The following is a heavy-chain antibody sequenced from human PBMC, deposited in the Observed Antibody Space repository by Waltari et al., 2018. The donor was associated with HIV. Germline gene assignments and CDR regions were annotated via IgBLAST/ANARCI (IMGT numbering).Heavy chain of an antibody. CDR3: ARDGYYYDSSGYSSYFDY. CDR1: GYAFTSYA. J-gene: IGHJ4*02. Sequence: QVQLVQSGAEVKKPGASVKVSCKASGYAFTSYAMHWLRQAPGHRLEWMGWINAGNGNTKYSQKFQGRVTITRDTSASTAYMELSSLRSEDTAVYYCARDGYYYDSSGYSSYFDYWGQGTLVTVSS. CDR2: INAGNGNT. V-gene: IGHV1-3*01. D-gene: IGHD3-22*01.